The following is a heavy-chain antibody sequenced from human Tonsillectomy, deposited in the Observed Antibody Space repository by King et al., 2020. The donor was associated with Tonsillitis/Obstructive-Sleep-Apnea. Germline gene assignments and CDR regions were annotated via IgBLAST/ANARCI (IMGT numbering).Heavy chain of an antibody. Sequence: QLTLKESGPTLVKPTQTLTLTCTFSGFSLSTSGVGVGWIRQPPGKALEWLALIYWDDDKRYSPSLKSRLTITKDTSKNQVVLTMTNMDPVDTATYYCAHTLRKICSGGSCRDFDYWGQGTLVTVSS. CDR1: GFSLSTSGVG. CDR3: AHTLRKICSGGSCRDFDY. J-gene: IGHJ4*02. CDR2: IYWDDDK. D-gene: IGHD2-15*01. V-gene: IGHV2-5*02.